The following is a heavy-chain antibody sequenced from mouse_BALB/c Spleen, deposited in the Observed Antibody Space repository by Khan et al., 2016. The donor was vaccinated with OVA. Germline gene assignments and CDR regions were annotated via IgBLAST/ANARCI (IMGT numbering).Heavy chain of an antibody. CDR3: SRAGTISTVVITDFDY. Sequence: EVQLQESGPGLVKPSQSLSLTCTVTGYSITSDYAWNWIRQFPGNKLEWMGYIKYSGNTSYNPSLKSRFSITRKTSTNQCYLRWSSVTTYDTATYDGSRAGTISTVVITDFDYWGQGTTLTVAA. CDR2: IKYSGNT. J-gene: IGHJ2*01. V-gene: IGHV3-2*02. D-gene: IGHD1-1*01. CDR1: GYSITSDYA.